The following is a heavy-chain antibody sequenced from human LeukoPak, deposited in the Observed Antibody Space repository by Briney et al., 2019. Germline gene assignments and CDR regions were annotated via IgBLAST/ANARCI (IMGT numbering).Heavy chain of an antibody. Sequence: ASVEVSCKASGGTFSSYAISWVRQAPGQGLEWMGGIIPIFGTANYAQKSQGRVTITTDESTSTAYMELSSLRSEDTAVYYCARSGYCSGGSCEYYFDYWGQGTLVTVSS. CDR1: GGTFSSYA. D-gene: IGHD2-15*01. CDR2: IIPIFGTA. CDR3: ARSGYCSGGSCEYYFDY. J-gene: IGHJ4*02. V-gene: IGHV1-69*05.